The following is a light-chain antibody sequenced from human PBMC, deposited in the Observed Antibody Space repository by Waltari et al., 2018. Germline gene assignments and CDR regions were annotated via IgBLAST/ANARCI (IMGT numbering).Light chain of an antibody. Sequence: ELVLTQSPATLSLSPGERATLSCRASQSVSSYFAWYQQKPGQAPRLLIYDASNRATGIPARFSGSGSGTDFTLTISSLEPEDFAVYYCQQRSNWLTFGGGTKVEIK. V-gene: IGKV3-11*01. J-gene: IGKJ4*01. CDR1: QSVSSY. CDR3: QQRSNWLT. CDR2: DAS.